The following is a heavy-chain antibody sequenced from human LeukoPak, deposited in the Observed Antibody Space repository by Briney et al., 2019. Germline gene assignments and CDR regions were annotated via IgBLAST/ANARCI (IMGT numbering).Heavy chain of an antibody. V-gene: IGHV4-39*07. Sequence: PSETLSLTCTVSGGSISSSSYYWSWIRQPPGKGLEWIGEINHSGSTNYNPSLKSRVTISVDTSKNQFSLKLSSVTAADTAVYYCARGNGLTDGERYYFDYWGQGTLVTVSS. D-gene: IGHD1-14*01. CDR1: GGSISSSSYY. CDR3: ARGNGLTDGERYYFDY. J-gene: IGHJ4*02. CDR2: INHSGST.